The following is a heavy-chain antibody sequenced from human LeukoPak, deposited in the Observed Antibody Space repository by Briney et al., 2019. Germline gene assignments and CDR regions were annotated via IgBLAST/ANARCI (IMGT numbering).Heavy chain of an antibody. Sequence: HPGRSLRLSCAASGFTFSSYGMHWVRQAPGEGLKWVAVISYDGSNKYYADSVKGRFTISRDNSKNTLYLQMNSLRVEDTAVYYCAKVKIAVAGTVEAGIDFWGQGTLVTVSS. CDR1: GFTFSSYG. J-gene: IGHJ4*02. V-gene: IGHV3-30*18. CDR2: ISYDGSNK. CDR3: AKVKIAVAGTVEAGIDF. D-gene: IGHD6-19*01.